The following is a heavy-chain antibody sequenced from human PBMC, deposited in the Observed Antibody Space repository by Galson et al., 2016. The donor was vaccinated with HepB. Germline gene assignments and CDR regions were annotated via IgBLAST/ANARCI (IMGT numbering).Heavy chain of an antibody. V-gene: IGHV3-23*01. Sequence: ISGSVGSTYYADSVKGRFTISRDNSKNTLDLQSNSLRAEDTAIYYCAKDLYDCYDTSGYGLGGNAFDIWGQGTMVTVSS. CDR2: ISGSVGST. J-gene: IGHJ3*02. CDR3: AKDLYDCYDTSGYGLGGNAFDI. D-gene: IGHD3-22*01.